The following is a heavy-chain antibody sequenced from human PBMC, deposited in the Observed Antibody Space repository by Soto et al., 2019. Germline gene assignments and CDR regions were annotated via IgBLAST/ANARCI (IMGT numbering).Heavy chain of an antibody. D-gene: IGHD3-22*01. CDR2: IYSGGST. J-gene: IGHJ4*02. V-gene: IGHV3-53*01. CDR3: ARGRSYDSSGYYSF. CDR1: GFTVSSNY. Sequence: PGGSLRLSCAASGFTVSSNYMSWVRQAPGKGLEWVSVIYSGGSTYYADSVKGRFTISRDNSKNTLYLQMNSLRAEDTAVYYCARGRSYDSSGYYSFWGQGTLVTVSS.